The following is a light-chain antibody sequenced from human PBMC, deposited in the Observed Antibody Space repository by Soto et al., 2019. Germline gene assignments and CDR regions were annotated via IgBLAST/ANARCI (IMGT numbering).Light chain of an antibody. CDR2: EVS. V-gene: IGLV2-14*01. CDR3: NSYTTTSARV. J-gene: IGLJ3*02. Sequence: QSALTQPASVSGSPGRSITISCTGSSNDVGGFNFVSWYQQHPGKAPKVIIYEVSNRPSGVSDRFSGSKSGNTASLTISGLQAEDEADYYCNSYTTTSARVFGGGTKLTVL. CDR1: SNDVGGFNF.